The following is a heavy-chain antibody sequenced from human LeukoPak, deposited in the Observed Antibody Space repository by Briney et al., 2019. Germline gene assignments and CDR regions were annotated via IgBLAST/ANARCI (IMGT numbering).Heavy chain of an antibody. V-gene: IGHV3-23*01. CDR1: GFTFNNYG. CDR2: ISNDGGGT. J-gene: IGHJ5*02. Sequence: GGSLRLSCAASGFTFNNYGLIWVRQAPGKGLEWVAAISNDGGGTMYAAFVEGRFTISRDNSKNTLFLQMNSLRAEDTALYYCAKGSSDYFADLWGQGTLVTVSS. D-gene: IGHD3-22*01. CDR3: AKGSSDYFADL.